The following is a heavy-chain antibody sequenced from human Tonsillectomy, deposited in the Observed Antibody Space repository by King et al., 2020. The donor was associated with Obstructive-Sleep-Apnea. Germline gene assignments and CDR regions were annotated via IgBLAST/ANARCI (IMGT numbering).Heavy chain of an antibody. V-gene: IGHV3-23*04. J-gene: IGHJ6*02. Sequence: VQLVESGGGLVQPGGSLRLSCAASGFTFSNYAMNWVRQAPGKGLEWVSTISSSGHSTNYADSVKGRLTISRDNSKNTLYLQMNSLRAEDTAEYYCEKVSRDGDIVEVPVGKEYYYHYYAMDVWGQGTTVTVSS. CDR3: EKVSRDGDIVEVPVGKEYYYHYYAMDV. CDR2: ISSSGHST. CDR1: GFTFSNYA. D-gene: IGHD2-2*01.